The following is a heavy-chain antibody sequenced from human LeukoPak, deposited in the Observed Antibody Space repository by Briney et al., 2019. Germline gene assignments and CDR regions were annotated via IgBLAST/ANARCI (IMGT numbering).Heavy chain of an antibody. V-gene: IGHV3-7*01. CDR1: GFTFSDYY. CDR3: ASRRDLFDY. J-gene: IGHJ4*02. Sequence: PGGSLRLSCAASGFTFSDYYMSWIRQAPGKGLEWVANIKQDGSEKYYVDSVKGRFTISRDNAKNSLYLQMNSLRAEDTAVYYCASRRDLFDYWGQGTLVTVSS. CDR2: IKQDGSEK.